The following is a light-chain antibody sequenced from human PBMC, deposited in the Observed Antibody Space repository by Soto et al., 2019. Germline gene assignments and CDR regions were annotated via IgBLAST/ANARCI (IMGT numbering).Light chain of an antibody. CDR2: DVS. V-gene: IGLV2-11*01. CDR3: CSYAGSYVV. Sequence: QSALTQPRSVSGSPGQSVTISCTGTSSDVGGYIYVSWYQQYPGKAPKLMIYDVSKRPSGVPDRFSGSKSGNTASLTISGLHAEDEADYYCCSYAGSYVVFGGGTQLTVL. CDR1: SSDVGGYIY. J-gene: IGLJ2*01.